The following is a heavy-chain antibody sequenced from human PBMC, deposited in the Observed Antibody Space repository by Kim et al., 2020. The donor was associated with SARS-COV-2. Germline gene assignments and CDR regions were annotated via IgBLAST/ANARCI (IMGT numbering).Heavy chain of an antibody. CDR3: AKDSSSWYYFDY. D-gene: IGHD6-13*01. Sequence: YYADSVKGRFTISRDNSKNTLDLQMNSLRAEDTAVYYCAKDSSSWYYFDYWGQGTLVTVSS. V-gene: IGHV3-23*01. J-gene: IGHJ4*02.